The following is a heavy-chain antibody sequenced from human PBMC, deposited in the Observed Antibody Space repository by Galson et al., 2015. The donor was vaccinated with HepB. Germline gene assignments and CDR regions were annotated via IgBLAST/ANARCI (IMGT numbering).Heavy chain of an antibody. D-gene: IGHD3-10*01. CDR1: GGSLGSGGYY. CDR3: ARGSEDNYGSFDY. J-gene: IGHJ4*02. Sequence: SLTCTVSGGSLGSGGYYWSWIRQHPGKGLEWIGYTHYSGSTYFNPSLRGRLTISEGKSKNQFSLKLSSVTAADTAIYYCARGSEDNYGSFDYWGRGTLVTVSS. V-gene: IGHV4-31*03. CDR2: THYSGST.